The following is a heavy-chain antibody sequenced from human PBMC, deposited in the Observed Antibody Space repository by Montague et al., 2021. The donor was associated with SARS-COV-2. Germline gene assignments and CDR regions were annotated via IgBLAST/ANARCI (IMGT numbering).Heavy chain of an antibody. Sequence: SLRLPCAASRFTFGGYDMNWVRQAPGKGLEWVSAIGIGGDTYYLGSVKGRLIISRENAKNSLYLQMNSLRVGDTAVYYCARGGEWSSSSLPDYWGQGTLVTVSS. CDR2: IGIGGDT. CDR1: RFTFGGYD. D-gene: IGHD6-6*01. CDR3: ARGGEWSSSSLPDY. J-gene: IGHJ4*02. V-gene: IGHV3-13*04.